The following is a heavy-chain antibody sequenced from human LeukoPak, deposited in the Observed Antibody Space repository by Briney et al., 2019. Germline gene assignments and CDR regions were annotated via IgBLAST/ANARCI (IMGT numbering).Heavy chain of an antibody. CDR1: GYSFTSYW. V-gene: IGHV5-51*01. J-gene: IGHJ4*02. D-gene: IGHD3-10*02. CDR2: IYPGDSDT. CDR3: ARHVSCSSPLDY. Sequence: GESLKISCKGSGYSFTSYWIGWVRQMPGKGLEWMGIIYPGDSDTRYSPSFQGLVTISIDKSINTAYLQWSSLKASDTAMYYCARHVSCSSPLDYWGQGTLVTVSS.